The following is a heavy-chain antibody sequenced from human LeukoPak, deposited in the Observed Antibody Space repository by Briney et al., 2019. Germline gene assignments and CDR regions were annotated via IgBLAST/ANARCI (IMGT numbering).Heavy chain of an antibody. CDR2: IYYNGST. CDR3: VGTYCGGDCYAMYAFDF. D-gene: IGHD2-21*02. CDR1: GDSIYNYY. V-gene: IGHV4-59*08. J-gene: IGHJ3*01. Sequence: SETLSLTCSVSGDSIYNYYWSWIRQPPGKRLEWIGCIYYNGSTNYNPSLKSRVTFSVDTSRSQFALRLSSVTAADTAVYYCVGTYCGGDCYAMYAFDFWGQGTVVSVSS.